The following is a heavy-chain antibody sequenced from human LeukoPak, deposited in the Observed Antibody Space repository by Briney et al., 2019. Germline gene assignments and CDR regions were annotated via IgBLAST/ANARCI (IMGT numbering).Heavy chain of an antibody. CDR3: ARGMRSSSSGFDY. D-gene: IGHD6-6*01. Sequence: SETLSLTCTVSGYSISSGYYWSWIRQPPGKGLEWIGYIYYSGSTNYNPSLKSRVTISVDTSKNQFSLKLSSVTAADTAVYYCARGMRSSSSGFDYWGQGTLVTVSS. J-gene: IGHJ4*02. V-gene: IGHV4-61*01. CDR2: IYYSGST. CDR1: GYSISSGYY.